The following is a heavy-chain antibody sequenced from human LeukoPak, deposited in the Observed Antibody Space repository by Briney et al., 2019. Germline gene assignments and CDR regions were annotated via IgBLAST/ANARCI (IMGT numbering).Heavy chain of an antibody. CDR2: IYYSGRS. D-gene: IGHD1-26*01. CDR1: GGSISSYY. V-gene: IGHV4-59*01. CDR3: ARKVGVWDEAFDM. Sequence: SETLSLTCTVSGGSISSYYWSWIRQPPGKGLEWMGYIYYSGRSNYNPSLKSRVTISVDTSKNQFSLKLSSVTAADTAVYYCARKVGVWDEAFDMWGQGTMVTVSS. J-gene: IGHJ3*02.